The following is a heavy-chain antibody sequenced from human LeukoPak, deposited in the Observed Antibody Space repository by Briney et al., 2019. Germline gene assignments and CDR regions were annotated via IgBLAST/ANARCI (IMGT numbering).Heavy chain of an antibody. D-gene: IGHD4-17*01. Sequence: GGSLRLSCIASGFKFDDYGMSWVRQVPGKGLEWVSYISSSGSTIYYADSVKGRFTFSRDNAKNSLYLQMNSLRDEDTAVYYCARAGRLQYGDYVAFDYWGQGTLVTVSS. V-gene: IGHV3-11*01. CDR2: ISSSGSTI. CDR1: GFKFDDYG. CDR3: ARAGRLQYGDYVAFDY. J-gene: IGHJ4*02.